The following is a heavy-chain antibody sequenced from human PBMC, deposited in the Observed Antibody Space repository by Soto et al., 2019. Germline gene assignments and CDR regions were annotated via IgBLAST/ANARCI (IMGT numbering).Heavy chain of an antibody. CDR2: ISYDGSNK. Sequence: QVQLVESGGGVVQPGRSLRLSCAASGFTFSSYAMHWVRQAPGKGLEWVAVISYDGSNKYYADSVKGRFPISRDNSKNTLYLQMNSLRAEDTAVYYCARGGLYSSGWYGADWFDPWGQGTLVTVSS. CDR3: ARGGLYSSGWYGADWFDP. V-gene: IGHV3-30-3*01. CDR1: GFTFSSYA. J-gene: IGHJ5*02. D-gene: IGHD6-19*01.